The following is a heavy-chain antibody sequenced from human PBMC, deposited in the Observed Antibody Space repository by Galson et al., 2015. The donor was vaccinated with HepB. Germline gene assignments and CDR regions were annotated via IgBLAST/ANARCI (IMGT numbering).Heavy chain of an antibody. D-gene: IGHD3-16*01. V-gene: IGHV1-18*04. CDR2: ISAYNGNT. J-gene: IGHJ4*02. Sequence: SVKVSCKASGYTFTGYYMHWVRQAPGQGLEWMGWISAYNGNTNYAQKLQGRVTMTTDTSTSTAYMELRSLRSDDTAVYYCARDGGPVEHLNFDYWGQGTLVTVSS. CDR3: ARDGGPVEHLNFDY. CDR1: GYTFTGYY.